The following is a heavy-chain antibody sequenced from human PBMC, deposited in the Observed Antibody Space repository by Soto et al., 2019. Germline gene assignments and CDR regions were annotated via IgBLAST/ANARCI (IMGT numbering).Heavy chain of an antibody. CDR1: GGTFSNYA. Sequence: QVQLVQSGAEVKKPGSSVKVSCKASGGTFSNYALTWVRQAPGQGLEWMGGIIPLSGTPNYAQKFQGRVTITADKSTTTAYMELSSLRSEDTAVYYCARVIQLWSWGQGTLVTVSS. CDR2: IIPLSGTP. J-gene: IGHJ5*02. D-gene: IGHD5-18*01. V-gene: IGHV1-69*06. CDR3: ARVIQLWS.